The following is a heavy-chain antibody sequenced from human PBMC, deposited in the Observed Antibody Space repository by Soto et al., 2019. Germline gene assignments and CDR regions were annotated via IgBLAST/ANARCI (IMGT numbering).Heavy chain of an antibody. Sequence: PGGSLRLSCTASGFTFGDYAMSWVRQAPGKGLEWVGFIRSKAYGGTTEYAASVKGRFTISRDDSKSIAYLQMNSLKTEDTAVYYCTSDLRGLFSSSPDSPLNWWGQGTLVTVSS. CDR2: IRSKAYGGTT. CDR1: GFTFGDYA. V-gene: IGHV3-49*04. CDR3: TSDLRGLFSSSPDSPLNW. J-gene: IGHJ4*02. D-gene: IGHD6-6*01.